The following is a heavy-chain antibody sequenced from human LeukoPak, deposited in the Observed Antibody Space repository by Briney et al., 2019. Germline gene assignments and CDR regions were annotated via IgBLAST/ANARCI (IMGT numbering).Heavy chain of an antibody. V-gene: IGHV4-34*01. J-gene: IGHJ3*02. CDR3: ARGPSGHDAFDI. Sequence: SETLSLTCAVYGGSFSGCYWSWIRQPPGKGLEWIGEINHSGSTNYNPSLKSRVTISVDTSKNQFSLKLSSVTAADTAVYYCARGPSGHDAFDIWGQGTMVTVSS. CDR1: GGSFSGCY. CDR2: INHSGST.